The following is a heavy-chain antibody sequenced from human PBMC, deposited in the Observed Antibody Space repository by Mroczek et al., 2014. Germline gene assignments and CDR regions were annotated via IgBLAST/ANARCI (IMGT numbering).Heavy chain of an antibody. J-gene: IGHJ5*02. Sequence: QVQLQESGPGLVKPSQTLSLTCTVSGGSISSGDYYWSWIRQPPGKGLEWIGYIYYSGSTYYNPSLKSRVTISVDTSKNQFSLKLSSVTAADTAVYYCARALLQYYDILTGYSTNWFDPWGQGTLVTVSS. V-gene: IGHV4-30-4*01. CDR1: GGSISSGDYY. CDR2: IYYSGST. CDR3: ARALLQYYDILTGYSTNWFDP. D-gene: IGHD3-9*01.